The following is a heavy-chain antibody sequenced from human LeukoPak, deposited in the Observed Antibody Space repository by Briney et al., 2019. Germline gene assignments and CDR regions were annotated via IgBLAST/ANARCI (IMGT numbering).Heavy chain of an antibody. D-gene: IGHD6-13*01. Sequence: GSLRLSCGASCFPFSFFWMRGVRQAPGKGLVWVSRIDTDGSSTSYADSVKGRFTIARDKATHTLYLQMSSLRAEDTAVYYCILAAAGTEFDSWGQGSLVTVSS. CDR1: CFPFSFFW. V-gene: IGHV3-74*01. CDR2: IDTDGSST. CDR3: ILAAAGTEFDS. J-gene: IGHJ4*02.